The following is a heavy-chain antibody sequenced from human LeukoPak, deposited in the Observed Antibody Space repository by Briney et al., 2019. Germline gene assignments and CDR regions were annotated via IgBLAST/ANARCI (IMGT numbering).Heavy chain of an antibody. CDR1: GGSISSSSYQ. D-gene: IGHD2-2*01. J-gene: IGHJ4*02. CDR3: ARISIVVVPGYFDY. Sequence: SETLSLTCTVSGGSISSSSYQWGWIRQPPGKGLEWIGTISYSGSTYYNPSLKSRVTVPVDTSKNQFSLKLSSVTAADTAVYYCARISIVVVPGYFDYWGQGTLVTVSS. V-gene: IGHV4-39*01. CDR2: ISYSGST.